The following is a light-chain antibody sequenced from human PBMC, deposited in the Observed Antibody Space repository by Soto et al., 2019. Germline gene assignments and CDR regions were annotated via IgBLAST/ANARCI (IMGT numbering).Light chain of an antibody. J-gene: IGKJ2*01. Sequence: EIVLTQSPATLSLSPGERATLSCRASQSVSSSLAWYQQKPGQAPRLLIYDASNRATDIPARFTGSGSGTDFTLTISSLEPEDFAVYYCQQRSNWPSTFGQGTKLDIK. CDR2: DAS. V-gene: IGKV3-11*01. CDR3: QQRSNWPST. CDR1: QSVSSS.